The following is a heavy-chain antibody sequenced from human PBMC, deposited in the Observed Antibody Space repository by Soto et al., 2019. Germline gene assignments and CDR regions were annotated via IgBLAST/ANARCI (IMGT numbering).Heavy chain of an antibody. D-gene: IGHD5-12*01. CDR2: ISSSGSTI. Sequence: QVQLVESGGGLVKPGGSLRLSCAASGFTFSDYYMSWIRQAPGKGLEWVSHISSSGSTIYYADSVKGRFTISRDNAKNSLYLQMNSLRAEDTAVYYCARDSSGGYDEIERGDAFDIWGQGTMVTVSS. CDR1: GFTFSDYY. V-gene: IGHV3-11*01. J-gene: IGHJ3*02. CDR3: ARDSSGGYDEIERGDAFDI.